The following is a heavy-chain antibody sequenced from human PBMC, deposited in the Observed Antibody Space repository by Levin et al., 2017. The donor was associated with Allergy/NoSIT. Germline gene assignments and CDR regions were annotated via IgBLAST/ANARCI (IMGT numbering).Heavy chain of an antibody. CDR3: ARDRGEAYCTSSSCYGVWFDP. CDR2: IYSGDTT. V-gene: IGHV3-66*02. D-gene: IGHD2-2*01. Sequence: RPGGSLRLSCALSGFSVGRNYMAWVRQAPGKGLECVSVIYSGDTTYYADSVKGRFTISRDTSKNTLNLQINSLRVEDTAVYYCARDRGEAYCTSSSCYGVWFDPWGQGTLVTVSA. CDR1: GFSVGRNY. J-gene: IGHJ5*02.